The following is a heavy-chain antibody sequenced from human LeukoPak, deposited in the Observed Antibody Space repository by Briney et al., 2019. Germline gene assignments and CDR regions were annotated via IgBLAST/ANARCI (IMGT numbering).Heavy chain of an antibody. V-gene: IGHV3-15*01. Sequence: KPGGSLRLSCAASGFIFSNVWMSWVRRAPGKGLEWVGRIKSKTDGGTTDYAAPMKGRFSISRDDSKKTVYLQMNSLKTEGTAVYYCTTPDRGKPEGYWGQGTLVTVSS. CDR2: IKSKTDGGTT. CDR3: TTPDRGKPEGY. CDR1: GFIFSNVW. D-gene: IGHD3-10*01. J-gene: IGHJ4*02.